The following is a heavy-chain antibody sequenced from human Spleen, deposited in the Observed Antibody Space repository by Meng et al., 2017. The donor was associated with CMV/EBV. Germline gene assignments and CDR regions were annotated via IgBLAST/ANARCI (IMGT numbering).Heavy chain of an antibody. CDR3: ARDSGDYYDSSGYYIWAFDI. V-gene: IGHV3-21*01. J-gene: IGHJ3*02. CDR2: ISSSSTYI. D-gene: IGHD3-22*01. CDR1: GFTFNSYS. Sequence: GESLKISCAASGFTFNSYSINWVRQAPGKGLEWVSSISSSSTYIYYADSVKGRFTISRDNTKNSLYLQMNSLRAEDTAVYYCARDSGDYYDSSGYYIWAFDIWGQGTMVTVSS.